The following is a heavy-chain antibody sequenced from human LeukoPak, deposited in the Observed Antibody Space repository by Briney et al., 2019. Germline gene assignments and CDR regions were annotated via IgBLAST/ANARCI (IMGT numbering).Heavy chain of an antibody. J-gene: IGHJ3*02. V-gene: IGHV5-51*01. Sequence: GESLKISCKGSGHSFTTYWIGWVRQMPGKGLEWMGIIYPSDSDTRYSPSFQGQVTISADKSINTAYLQWSSLKASDTAMYYCARRLSPALIAAADPGTDDAFDIWGQGTMVTVSS. CDR2: IYPSDSDT. CDR3: ARRLSPALIAAADPGTDDAFDI. CDR1: GHSFTTYW. D-gene: IGHD6-13*01.